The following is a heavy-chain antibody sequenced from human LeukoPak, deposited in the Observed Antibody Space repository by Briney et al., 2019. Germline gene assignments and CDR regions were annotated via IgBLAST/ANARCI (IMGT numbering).Heavy chain of an antibody. CDR2: ISSSSIYV. CDR3: ARAFAGDYMGV. CDR1: GFTFSNYN. D-gene: IGHD3-16*01. V-gene: IGHV3-21*01. Sequence: GGSLRLSCAASGFTFSNYNMNWIRQAPGKGLEWVSSISSSSIYVYYADSVKGRFTISRDNAKNSLFLQMNSLRAEDTAVFYCARAFAGDYMGVWGKGTTVTVSS. J-gene: IGHJ6*03.